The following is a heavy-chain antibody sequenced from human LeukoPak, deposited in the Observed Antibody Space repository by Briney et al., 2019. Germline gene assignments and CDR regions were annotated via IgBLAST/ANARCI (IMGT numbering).Heavy chain of an antibody. CDR1: GFTFSSYG. D-gene: IGHD3-10*01. J-gene: IGHJ4*02. V-gene: IGHV3-30*02. Sequence: PGGSLRLSCAASGFTFSSYGMHWVRQVPGKGLEWVAFIRYDGSNKYYADSVKGRFTISRDNSKNTLYLQMNSLRAEDTAVHYCAKDRMPYYGSGSYRDYWGQGTLVTVSS. CDR2: IRYDGSNK. CDR3: AKDRMPYYGSGSYRDY.